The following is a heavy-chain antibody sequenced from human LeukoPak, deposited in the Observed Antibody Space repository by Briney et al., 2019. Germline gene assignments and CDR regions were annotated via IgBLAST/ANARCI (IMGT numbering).Heavy chain of an antibody. J-gene: IGHJ4*02. Sequence: ASVKVSCKASGYTFTGYYMHWVRQAPGQGLEWMGWISGHNGNTNYAQKLQGRVTMTTDTSTSTAYMELRSLRSDDTAVYYCAREDTALGYWGQGTLVTVSS. CDR1: GYTFTGYY. CDR3: AREDTALGY. CDR2: ISGHNGNT. D-gene: IGHD5-18*01. V-gene: IGHV1-18*04.